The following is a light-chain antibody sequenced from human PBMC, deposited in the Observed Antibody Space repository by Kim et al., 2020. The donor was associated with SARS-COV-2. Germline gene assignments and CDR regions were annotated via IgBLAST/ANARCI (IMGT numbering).Light chain of an antibody. J-gene: IGLJ3*02. CDR1: RSNSGAGYD. Sequence: QRVTSSCTGSRSNSGAGYDVHWYQQLPGTAPKLLIYGNKNRPSGVPDRFSASKSGTSASLAITGLQAEDEADYYCQSYDSSRSGWVFGGGTQLTVL. V-gene: IGLV1-40*01. CDR2: GNK. CDR3: QSYDSSRSGWV.